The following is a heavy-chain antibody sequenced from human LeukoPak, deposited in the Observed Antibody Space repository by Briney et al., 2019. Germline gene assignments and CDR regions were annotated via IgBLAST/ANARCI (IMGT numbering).Heavy chain of an antibody. CDR2: IYYSGST. Sequence: SETLSLTCTVSGGSISGYYWSWIRQPPGKGLEWIGYIYYSGSTNYNPSLKSRVTISVDTSKNQFSLKLSSVTAADTAVYYCARRLVGAPFDYWGQGTLVTVSS. V-gene: IGHV4-59*12. CDR1: GGSISGYY. CDR3: ARRLVGAPFDY. J-gene: IGHJ4*02. D-gene: IGHD1-26*01.